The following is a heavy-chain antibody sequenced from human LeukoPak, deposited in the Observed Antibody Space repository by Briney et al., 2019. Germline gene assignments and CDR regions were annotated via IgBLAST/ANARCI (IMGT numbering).Heavy chain of an antibody. V-gene: IGHV3-23*01. CDR2: ISGSGGST. Sequence: PGGSLRLSCAASGFTFSSYAMSWVRQAPGKGLEWVSAISGSGGSTYYADSVKGRFTISRDNSKNTLYLQVNSLRAEDTAVYHCAKETDYFGSGSYSSNWGQGTLVTVSS. J-gene: IGHJ4*02. CDR3: AKETDYFGSGSYSSN. CDR1: GFTFSSYA. D-gene: IGHD3-10*01.